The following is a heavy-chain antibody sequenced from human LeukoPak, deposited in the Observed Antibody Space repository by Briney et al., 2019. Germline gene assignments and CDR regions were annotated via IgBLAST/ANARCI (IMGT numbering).Heavy chain of an antibody. CDR2: INPGGSSI. D-gene: IGHD1-14*01. Sequence: GGSLGLSCAASGFTVSSNYMSWVRQVPGKGLVWVARINPGGSSITYADSVKGRFTISRDNAKNTLYLQMDSLRAEDTGVYYCARSNQADDYWGQGTLVTVSS. V-gene: IGHV3-74*01. CDR3: ARSNQADDY. J-gene: IGHJ4*02. CDR1: GFTVSSNY.